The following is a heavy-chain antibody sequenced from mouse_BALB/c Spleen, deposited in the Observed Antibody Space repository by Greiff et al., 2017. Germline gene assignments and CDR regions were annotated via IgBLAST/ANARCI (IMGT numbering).Heavy chain of an antibody. Sequence: VQLQQSGPELVKPGASVKMSCKASGYTFTSYVMHWVKQKPGEGLEWIGYINPYNDGTKYNEKFKGKATLTSDKSSSTAYMELSSLTSEDSAVYYCARIYYDYHYAMDYWGQGTSVTVSS. CDR3: ARIYYDYHYAMDY. J-gene: IGHJ4*01. CDR2: INPYNDGT. CDR1: GYTFTSYV. D-gene: IGHD2-4*01. V-gene: IGHV1-14*01.